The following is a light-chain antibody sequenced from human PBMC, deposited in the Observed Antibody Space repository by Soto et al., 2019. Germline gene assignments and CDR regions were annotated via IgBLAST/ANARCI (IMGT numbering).Light chain of an antibody. CDR1: QSVSSN. CDR3: QQYNDWPRT. CDR2: GAS. J-gene: IGKJ1*01. Sequence: ILVRQSPATLAVCPGERATLSCRASQSVSSNLAWYQQKPGQGPRLLIYGASTRATGIPARFSGSGSGTEFTLTISSLQSEDFAVYFCQQYNDWPRTFGQGTKVDIK. V-gene: IGKV3-15*01.